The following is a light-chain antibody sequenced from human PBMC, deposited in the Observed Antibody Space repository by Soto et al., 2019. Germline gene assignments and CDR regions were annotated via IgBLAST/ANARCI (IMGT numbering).Light chain of an antibody. V-gene: IGKV3-20*01. CDR1: QSVSSSY. CDR3: QQYGSSPPT. CDR2: GAS. Sequence: EIVLTQSPGTMSLSPGERATLSCRASQSVSSSYLAWYQQKPGQAPRLLIYGASSRATGIPDRFSGSGSGTDFALNISRLEPEDFAVYYCQQYGSSPPTLGGGTNVEIK. J-gene: IGKJ4*01.